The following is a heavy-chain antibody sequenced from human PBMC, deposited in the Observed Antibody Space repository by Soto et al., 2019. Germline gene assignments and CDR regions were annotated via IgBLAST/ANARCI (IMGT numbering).Heavy chain of an antibody. Sequence: KPSETLSLTCAVYGGSFSGYYWSWIRQPPGKGLEWIGEINHSGSTNYNPSLKSRVTISVDTSKNQFSLKLSSVTAADTAVYYCAGGPRDIVVVPAGYWGQGTLVTVSS. CDR3: AGGPRDIVVVPAGY. V-gene: IGHV4-34*01. J-gene: IGHJ4*02. CDR2: INHSGST. CDR1: GGSFSGYY. D-gene: IGHD2-15*01.